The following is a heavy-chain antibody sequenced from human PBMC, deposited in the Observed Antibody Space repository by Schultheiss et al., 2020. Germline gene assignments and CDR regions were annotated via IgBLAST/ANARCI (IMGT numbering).Heavy chain of an antibody. J-gene: IGHJ2*01. CDR3: ARTPARPRPNYWYFDL. V-gene: IGHV4-34*01. CDR2: IYYSGST. CDR1: GGPFSGYY. Sequence: SETLSLTCAVYGGPFSGYYWSWIRQHPGKGLEWIGYIYYSGSTYYNPSLKSRVTISVDTSKNQFSLKLSSVTAADTAVYYCARTPARPRPNYWYFDLWGRGTLVTVSS.